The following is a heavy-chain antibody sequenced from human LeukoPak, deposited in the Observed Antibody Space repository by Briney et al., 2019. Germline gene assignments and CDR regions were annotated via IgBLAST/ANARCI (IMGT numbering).Heavy chain of an antibody. CDR1: GFTFSNYG. D-gene: IGHD3-10*01. V-gene: IGHV3-30*18. Sequence: GGSLRLSCAASGFTFSNYGMHWVRQAPGKGLEWGAVISYDGSNKYYADSVKGRFTISRDNSKNTLYLQMNSLRPEDTAMYYCAKSMVRGVTIDFDYWGQGTLVTVSS. J-gene: IGHJ4*02. CDR3: AKSMVRGVTIDFDY. CDR2: ISYDGSNK.